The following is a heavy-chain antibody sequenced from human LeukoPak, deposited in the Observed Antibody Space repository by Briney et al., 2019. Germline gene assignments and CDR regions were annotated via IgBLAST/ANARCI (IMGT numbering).Heavy chain of an antibody. Sequence: GGSLRLSCAASGFTFSSYGMHWVRQAPGKGLEWVAVISYDGSNKYYADSVKGRFTISRDNSKNTLYLQMNSLRAEGTAVYYCAKSTVTIYYGMDVWGQGTTVTVSS. CDR1: GFTFSSYG. J-gene: IGHJ6*02. D-gene: IGHD4-17*01. CDR3: AKSTVTIYYGMDV. CDR2: ISYDGSNK. V-gene: IGHV3-30*18.